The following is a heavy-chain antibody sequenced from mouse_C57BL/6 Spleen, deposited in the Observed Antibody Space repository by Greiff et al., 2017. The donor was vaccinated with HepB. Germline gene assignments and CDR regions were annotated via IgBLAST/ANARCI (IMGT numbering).Heavy chain of an antibody. CDR3: ARRARYGNYFDY. J-gene: IGHJ2*01. CDR1: GYTFTSYW. Sequence: QVQLKQPGAELVMPGASVKLSCKASGYTFTSYWMHWVKQRPGQGLEWIGEIDPSDSYTNYNQKFKGKSTLTVDKSSSTAYMQLSSLTSEDSAVYYCARRARYGNYFDYWGQGTTLTVSS. V-gene: IGHV1-69*01. CDR2: IDPSDSYT. D-gene: IGHD2-1*01.